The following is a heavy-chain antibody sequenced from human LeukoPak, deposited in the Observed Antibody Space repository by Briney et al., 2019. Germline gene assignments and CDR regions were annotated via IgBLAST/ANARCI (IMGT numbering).Heavy chain of an antibody. J-gene: IGHJ4*02. CDR3: ATYRLGAATFDY. CDR2: IHHSGTT. V-gene: IGHV4-39*01. CDR1: GGSISSSIYY. Sequence: SETLSLTCTVSGGSISSSIYYWGWIRQPPGKGLEWIGSIHHSGTTYYNPSLKSRVTISVDTSRNQFSLKLSSVTAADTAVYYCATYRLGAATFDYWGQGTLVTVSS. D-gene: IGHD6-13*01.